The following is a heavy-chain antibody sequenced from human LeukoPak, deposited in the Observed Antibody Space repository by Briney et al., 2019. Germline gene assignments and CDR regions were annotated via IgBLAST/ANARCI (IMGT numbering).Heavy chain of an antibody. D-gene: IGHD3-3*01. CDR2: IYYSGST. V-gene: IGHV4-34*01. Sequence: SETLSLTCAVYGGSFSGYYWSWIRQPPGKGLEWIASIYYSGSTYYNPSLKSRVTISVDTSKNQFSLKLSSVTAADTAVYYCASLYYDFWSGYQHFDYWGQGTLVTVSS. J-gene: IGHJ4*02. CDR1: GGSFSGYY. CDR3: ASLYYDFWSGYQHFDY.